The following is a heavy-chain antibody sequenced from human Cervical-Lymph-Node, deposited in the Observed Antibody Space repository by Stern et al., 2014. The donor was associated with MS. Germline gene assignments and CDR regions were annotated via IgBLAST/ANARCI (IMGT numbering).Heavy chain of an antibody. Sequence: QVQLQESGPGLVKPSETLSLTCTVSRSSITTGYFWGWIRQPPGTGLEWIASIYHTGSTYYNPSLESRVTLSVDTAKNPFSLRLSSVTAADTAVYYCARGVQLWPYNWFDPWGQGTLVTVSS. CDR3: ARGVQLWPYNWFDP. J-gene: IGHJ5*02. CDR1: RSSITTGYF. V-gene: IGHV4-38-2*02. CDR2: IYHTGST. D-gene: IGHD1-1*01.